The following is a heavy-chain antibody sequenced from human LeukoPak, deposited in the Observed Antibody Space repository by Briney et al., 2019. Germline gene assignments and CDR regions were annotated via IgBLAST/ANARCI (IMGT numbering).Heavy chain of an antibody. CDR2: ISSSSSYI. V-gene: IGHV3-21*01. CDR3: AGPLDQDGYFDL. Sequence: GGSLRLSCAASGFTFSSYSMNWVRQAPGKGLEWVSSISSSSSYIYYADSVKGRFTISRDNAKNSLYLQMNSLRAEDTAVYYCAGPLDQDGYFDLWGRGTLVTVSS. J-gene: IGHJ2*01. CDR1: GFTFSSYS.